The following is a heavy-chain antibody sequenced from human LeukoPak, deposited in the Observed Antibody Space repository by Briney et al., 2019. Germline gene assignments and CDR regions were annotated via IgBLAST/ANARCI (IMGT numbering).Heavy chain of an antibody. J-gene: IGHJ3*02. CDR1: GGSISSNY. Sequence: SETLSLTCTVSGGSISSNYWSWIRQPPGKGLEWIGCIYYSGSTNYNPSLESRVTMSVDTSKNQFSPKLSSVTAADTAVYYCARDPLISSGYYSITKPFVFDIWGQGTMVTVSS. CDR3: ARDPLISSGYYSITKPFVFDI. CDR2: IYYSGST. V-gene: IGHV4-59*12. D-gene: IGHD3-22*01.